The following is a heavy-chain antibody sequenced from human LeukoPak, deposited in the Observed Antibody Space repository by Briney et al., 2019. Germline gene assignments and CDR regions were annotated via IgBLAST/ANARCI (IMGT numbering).Heavy chain of an antibody. V-gene: IGHV3-7*01. CDR3: ARDLLGWELHYFDY. D-gene: IGHD1-26*01. Sequence: PGGSLRLSCAASGFTFSSYGMSWVRQAPGKGLEWVANIKQDGNEKYYADSVKGRFSISRDNAKNSLYLQMNSLRAEDTAVYYCARDLLGWELHYFDYWGQGTLVTVSS. CDR2: IKQDGNEK. J-gene: IGHJ4*02. CDR1: GFTFSSYG.